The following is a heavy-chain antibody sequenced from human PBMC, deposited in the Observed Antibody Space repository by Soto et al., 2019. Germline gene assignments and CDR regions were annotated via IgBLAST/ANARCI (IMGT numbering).Heavy chain of an antibody. CDR2: IHPIGTST. D-gene: IGHD1-26*01. CDR3: TRAVRVAVGGTGL. Sequence: ASVKVSCKASGYIFANYYIHWLRQAPGQGLVCMGIIHPIGTSTTSAQGYQGRVTMTRDTSTSTVYMELHGLRRDNTAVYYCTRAVRVAVGGTGLWGQ. J-gene: IGHJ3*01. CDR1: GYIFANYY. V-gene: IGHV1-46*01.